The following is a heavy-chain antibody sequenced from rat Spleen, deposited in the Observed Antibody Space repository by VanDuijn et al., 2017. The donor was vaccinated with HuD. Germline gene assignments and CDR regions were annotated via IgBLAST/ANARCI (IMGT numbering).Heavy chain of an antibody. D-gene: IGHD1-3*01. CDR3: AREVAYFDY. CDR1: GFTFSNYG. V-gene: IGHV5-29*01. J-gene: IGHJ2*01. Sequence: EVQLVESGGGLVQPGRSLKLSCAASGFTFSNYGMAWVRQAPKKGLEWVATISYDGSSTYYRDSVKGRFTISRDNAKSTLYLQMDSLRSEDTATYYCAREVAYFDYWGQGVMVTVSS. CDR2: ISYDGSST.